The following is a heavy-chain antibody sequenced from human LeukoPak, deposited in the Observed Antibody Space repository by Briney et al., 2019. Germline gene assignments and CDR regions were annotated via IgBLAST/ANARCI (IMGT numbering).Heavy chain of an antibody. D-gene: IGHD2/OR15-2a*01. CDR1: GFTFSSYA. V-gene: IGHV3-23*01. J-gene: IGHJ4*02. Sequence: PGGSLRLSCAASGFTFSSYAMSWVRQAPGEGLEWVSAISGSGGSTYYADSVKGRFTISRDNSKNTLYLQVNSLRAEDTAVYYCAKSPDYFNYFDYWGQGTLVSVSS. CDR2: ISGSGGST. CDR3: AKSPDYFNYFDY.